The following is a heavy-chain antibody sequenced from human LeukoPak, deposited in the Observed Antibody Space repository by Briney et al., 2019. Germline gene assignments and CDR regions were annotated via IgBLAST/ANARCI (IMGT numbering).Heavy chain of an antibody. V-gene: IGHV1-24*01. Sequence: ASVKVSCKVSGYTLTELSMHWVRQAPGKGLEWMGGFDPEDGETIYAQKFQGRVTMTRDTSISTAYMELSRLRSDDTAVYYCARWGTRSYGFDYWGQGTLVTVSS. J-gene: IGHJ4*02. CDR1: GYTLTELS. CDR2: FDPEDGET. CDR3: ARWGTRSYGFDY. D-gene: IGHD1-26*01.